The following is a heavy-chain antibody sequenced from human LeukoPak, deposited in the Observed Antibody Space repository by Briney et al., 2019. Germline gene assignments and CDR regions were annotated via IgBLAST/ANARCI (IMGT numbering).Heavy chain of an antibody. CDR1: GGSFSGYY. D-gene: IGHD3-22*01. Sequence: SETLSLTCAVYGGSFSGYYWSWIRQPPGKGLERIGEINHSGSTNYNPSLKSRVTISVDTSKNQFSLKLSSVTAADTAVYYCARSLYHYYDSSGYSYWGQGTLVTVSS. CDR3: ARSLYHYYDSSGYSY. V-gene: IGHV4-34*01. J-gene: IGHJ4*02. CDR2: INHSGST.